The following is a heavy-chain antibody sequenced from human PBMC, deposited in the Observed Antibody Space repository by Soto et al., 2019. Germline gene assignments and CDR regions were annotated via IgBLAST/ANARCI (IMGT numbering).Heavy chain of an antibody. J-gene: IGHJ4*02. V-gene: IGHV4-59*08. CDR2: IYYSGST. Sequence: PAETLSLTCTVSGGSISSCYCSWIRDPPRQGLGGVWYIYYSGSTYYNPSLKSRVTISVDTSKNQFSLKLSSVTAADTAVYYCARVPGRITIFGVVIRPASYFDYWGQGTLVTVSS. CDR3: ARVPGRITIFGVVIRPASYFDY. CDR1: GGSISSCY. D-gene: IGHD3-3*01.